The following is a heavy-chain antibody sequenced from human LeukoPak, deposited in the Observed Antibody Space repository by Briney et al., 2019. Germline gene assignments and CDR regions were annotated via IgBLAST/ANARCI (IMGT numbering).Heavy chain of an antibody. CDR3: AKDLIVGATKVDY. CDR1: GFTFGDYA. Sequence: GGSLRLSCTASGFTFGDYAMSWFRQAPGKGLEWVGFIRSKAYGGTTEYAASVKGRFTISRDNANNSLYLQLSSLRAEDTAVYYCAKDLIVGATKVDYWGQGTLVTVSS. D-gene: IGHD1-26*01. J-gene: IGHJ4*02. CDR2: IRSKAYGGTT. V-gene: IGHV3-49*03.